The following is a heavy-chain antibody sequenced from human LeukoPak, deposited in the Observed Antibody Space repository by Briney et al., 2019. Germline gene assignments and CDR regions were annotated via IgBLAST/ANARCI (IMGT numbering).Heavy chain of an antibody. CDR2: ISYDGSNK. V-gene: IGHV3-30*04. D-gene: IGHD1-26*01. J-gene: IGHJ4*02. Sequence: GGSLRLSCAASGFTFSSYAMHWVRQAPGKGLEWVAVISYDGSNKYYADSVKGRFTISRDNSKNTLYLQMNSLRAEDTAVYYCARDYSGWGQGTLVTASS. CDR3: ARDYSG. CDR1: GFTFSSYA.